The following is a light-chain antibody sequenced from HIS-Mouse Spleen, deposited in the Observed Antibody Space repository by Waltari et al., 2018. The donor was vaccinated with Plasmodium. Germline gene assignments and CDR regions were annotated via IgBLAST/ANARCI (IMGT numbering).Light chain of an antibody. J-gene: IGLJ3*02. CDR1: NIGSKS. CDR3: QVWDSSSDHWV. CDR2: DDS. V-gene: IGLV3-21*03. Sequence: SYVLTQPPSVSVAPGKTARITCGGNNIGSKSVHWYQQKPGQGPVLVVYDDSDRPSGIPERFSGANSWNTATLTSSRVEAGDEADYYCQVWDSSSDHWVFGGVTKLTVL.